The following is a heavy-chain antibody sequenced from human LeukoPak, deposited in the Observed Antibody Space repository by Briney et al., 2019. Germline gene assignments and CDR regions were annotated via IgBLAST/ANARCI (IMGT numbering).Heavy chain of an antibody. CDR2: FYYSGST. CDR1: GGSISSSSYY. D-gene: IGHD3-22*01. CDR3: ARATEGGDYYDSSGLAFDI. V-gene: IGHV4-39*01. Sequence: SETLSLTCTISGGSISSSSYYWGWIRQPPGKGLEWIGSFYYSGSTYYNPSRKSRVTISVDTSKNQFSLKLSSVTAADTAVYYCARATEGGDYYDSSGLAFDIWGQGTMVTVSS. J-gene: IGHJ3*02.